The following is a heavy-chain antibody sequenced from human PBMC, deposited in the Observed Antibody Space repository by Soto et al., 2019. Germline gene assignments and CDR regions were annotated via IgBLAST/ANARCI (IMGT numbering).Heavy chain of an antibody. V-gene: IGHV3-33*01. CDR3: TRGIAYCGGDCWYFDY. D-gene: IGHD2-21*02. CDR1: RFTFGSYG. J-gene: IGHJ4*02. Sequence: GGSLRLSCAASRFTFGSYGMHWVRQAPGKGLEWVAVIWYDGSNKYYADSVKGRFTISRDNSKNTLYLQMNSLRAEDTAVYYCTRGIAYCGGDCWYFDYWGQGTLVTVSS. CDR2: IWYDGSNK.